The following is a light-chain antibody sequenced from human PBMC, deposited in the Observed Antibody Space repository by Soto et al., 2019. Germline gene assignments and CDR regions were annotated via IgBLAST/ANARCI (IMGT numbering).Light chain of an antibody. Sequence: EIVLTQSPGTLSLSPGERATLSCRASQIFTSNSLAWYQQKPGQAPRLLVYGASSRATGISDRLSGSGSGTDFTLTISRLEREDFAVYYCQHYVAPPITCGQGTRLEIK. CDR2: GAS. CDR3: QHYVAPPIT. J-gene: IGKJ5*01. CDR1: QIFTSNS. V-gene: IGKV3-20*01.